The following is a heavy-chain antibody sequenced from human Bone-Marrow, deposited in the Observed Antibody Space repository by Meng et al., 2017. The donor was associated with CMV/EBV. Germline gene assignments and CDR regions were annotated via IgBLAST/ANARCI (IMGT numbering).Heavy chain of an antibody. CDR3: ATLSRYCSSTSCYEKGSHDAFDI. CDR2: FDPEDGET. Sequence: ASVKVYCKVSGYTLTELSRHWVRQAPGKGLEWMGGFDPEDGETIYAQKFQGRVTMTEDTSTDTAYMELSSLRSEDTAVYYCATLSRYCSSTSCYEKGSHDAFDIWGQGTMVNVSS. J-gene: IGHJ3*02. D-gene: IGHD2-2*01. V-gene: IGHV1-24*01. CDR1: GYTLTELS.